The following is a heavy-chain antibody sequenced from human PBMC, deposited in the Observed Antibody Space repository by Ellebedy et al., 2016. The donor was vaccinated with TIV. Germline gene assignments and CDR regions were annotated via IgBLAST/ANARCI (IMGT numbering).Heavy chain of an antibody. D-gene: IGHD4-17*01. CDR3: ARRLHYGDWYFDL. CDR2: NYYSGST. Sequence: MPSETLSLTCTVSGISIGRYFWNLIRQCPEKGLEGSGYNYYSGSTTYSPSLKGRVTMSVDTSKNQYSQRLTSATAADTAVYCCARRLHYGDWYFDLWGPGTLITVSS. J-gene: IGHJ2*01. V-gene: IGHV4-59*01. CDR1: GISIGRYF.